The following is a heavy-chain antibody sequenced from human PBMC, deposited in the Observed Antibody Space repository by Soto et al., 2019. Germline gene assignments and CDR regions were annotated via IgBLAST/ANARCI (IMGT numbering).Heavy chain of an antibody. CDR3: ARDGRSNYYYGMDV. CDR2: ISGRSSTI. V-gene: IGHV3-48*02. J-gene: IGHJ6*02. Sequence: GGSLRLSCAASGFSFSSYSMNWVRQAPGKGLEWVSYISGRSSTIYYADSVKGRFTISRDNAKNSLYLQMNSLRDDDTAVYYCARDGRSNYYYGMDVWGQGTTVTVSS. CDR1: GFSFSSYS. D-gene: IGHD1-1*01.